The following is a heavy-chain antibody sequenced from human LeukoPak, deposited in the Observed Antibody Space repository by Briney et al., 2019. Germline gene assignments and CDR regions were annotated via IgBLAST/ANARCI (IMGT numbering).Heavy chain of an antibody. Sequence: GGSLRLSCAASGFTFRSYAMSWVRQAPGKGLEWVSGISGRGSNTNNADSVKGRFTISRDNSKNTLYLQMNSLRVEDTAVYYCARVGYSYGPYYFDYWGQGTLVTVSS. CDR2: ISGRGSNT. V-gene: IGHV3-23*01. J-gene: IGHJ4*02. CDR3: ARVGYSYGPYYFDY. D-gene: IGHD5-18*01. CDR1: GFTFRSYA.